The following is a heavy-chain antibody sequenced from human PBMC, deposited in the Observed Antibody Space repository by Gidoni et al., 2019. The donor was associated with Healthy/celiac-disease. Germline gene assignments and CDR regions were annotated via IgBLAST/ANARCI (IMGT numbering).Heavy chain of an antibody. D-gene: IGHD5-12*01. CDR2: SYYSGST. V-gene: IGHV4-39*01. CDR1: GGSISSSSYY. Sequence: QLQLQESGPGLVKPSETLSLTCTVSGGSISSSSYYWGWIRQPPGKGLEWIGSSYYSGSTYYNPSLKSRVPISVDTSKNQFSLKLSSVTAADTAVYYCARHGNSGYDHTYDYWGQGTLVTVSS. J-gene: IGHJ4*02. CDR3: ARHGNSGYDHTYDY.